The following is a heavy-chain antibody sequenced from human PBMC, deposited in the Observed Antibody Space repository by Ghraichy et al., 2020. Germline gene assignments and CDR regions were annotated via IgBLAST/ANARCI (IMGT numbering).Heavy chain of an antibody. Sequence: SETLSLTCAVYGGSFSGYYWSWIRQPPGKGLEWIGEINHSGSTNYNPSLKSRVTISVDTSKNQFSLKLSSVTAADTAVYYCARRRTGVRIMITFGGGNRKGHFDYWGQGTLVTVSS. CDR2: INHSGST. J-gene: IGHJ4*02. CDR1: GGSFSGYY. CDR3: ARRRTGVRIMITFGGGNRKGHFDY. V-gene: IGHV4-34*01. D-gene: IGHD3-16*01.